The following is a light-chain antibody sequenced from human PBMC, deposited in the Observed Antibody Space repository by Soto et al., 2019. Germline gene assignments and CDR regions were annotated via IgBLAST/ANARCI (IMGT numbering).Light chain of an antibody. J-gene: IGKJ1*01. V-gene: IGKV1-33*01. Sequence: DIQMTQSPSSLSASVGDRVTITCQASQDISNYLNWYQQKPGKAPKLLIYDASNLETGVPSRFSGSGSGTDFTFTISSLQPEDIATYYCQQYDNLPWTFGRGTKVEIK. CDR1: QDISNY. CDR2: DAS. CDR3: QQYDNLPWT.